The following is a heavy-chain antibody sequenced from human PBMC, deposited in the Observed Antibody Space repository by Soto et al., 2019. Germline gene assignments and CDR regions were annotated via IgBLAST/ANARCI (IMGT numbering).Heavy chain of an antibody. V-gene: IGHV3-15*07. CDR3: CTDSYINMIVVRLDY. J-gene: IGHJ4*01. CDR2: IKSKTDGGTT. Sequence: GGSLRLSCAASGFIFGNAWINWVRQAPGKGLEWVGRIKSKTDGGTTDYAAPVKSRIAISRDDSKNIVYMQMNSLKIEDTAFYFFCTDSYINMIVVRLDYCGHGTLVTVSS. D-gene: IGHD3-22*01. CDR1: GFIFGNAW.